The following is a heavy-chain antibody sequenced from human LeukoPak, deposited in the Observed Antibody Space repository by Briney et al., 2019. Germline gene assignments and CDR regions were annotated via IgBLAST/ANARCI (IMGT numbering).Heavy chain of an antibody. V-gene: IGHV4-38-2*02. CDR2: IYHSGST. Sequence: SETLSLTCTVSGYSISSGYYWGWLRQPPGKGLEWIGIIYHSGSTYYNPSLKSRVTISVDTAKNQFSLKLSSVTAADTAVYYCARGGGSGFADAFDIWGQGTMVTVSS. CDR3: ARGGGSGFADAFDI. CDR1: GYSISSGYY. D-gene: IGHD1-26*01. J-gene: IGHJ3*02.